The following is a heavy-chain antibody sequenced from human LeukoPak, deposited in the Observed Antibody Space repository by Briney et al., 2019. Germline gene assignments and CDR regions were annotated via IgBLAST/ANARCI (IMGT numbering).Heavy chain of an antibody. CDR3: ASSEGSSSWEGLQFGY. V-gene: IGHV1-2*02. J-gene: IGHJ4*02. CDR1: GYTFIGHY. Sequence: GASVTVSFKASGYTFIGHYMHWVRQPPGQGLEWMGCINPNSGGTNYAQKFQGRVTMTRDTSISTAYMELSRLRSDDTAVYYCASSEGSSSWEGLQFGYWGQGTLVSVSS. CDR2: INPNSGGT. D-gene: IGHD6-13*01.